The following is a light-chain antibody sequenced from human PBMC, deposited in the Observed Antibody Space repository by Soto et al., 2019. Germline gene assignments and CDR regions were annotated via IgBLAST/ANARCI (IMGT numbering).Light chain of an antibody. V-gene: IGLV1-44*01. CDR2: IND. CDR1: SSNIAGNT. CDR3: ATWDDDLNAAV. Sequence: QAVVTQPPSLSGTHGQRVTISCSGSSSNIAGNTVHCYQHLPGTAPKLLIYINDQRPSGVPGRFSASTSGTSASLAISGLQSDDEADYYCATWDDDLNAAVFGGGTQLTVL. J-gene: IGLJ7*01.